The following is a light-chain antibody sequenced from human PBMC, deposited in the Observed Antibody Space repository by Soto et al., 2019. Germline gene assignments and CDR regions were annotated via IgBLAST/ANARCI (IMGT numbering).Light chain of an antibody. CDR3: QERSNWPQVT. Sequence: EIVLTQSPATLSLSPGERATLSCRASQSVGTYLAWYQHKPGRAPRLLIYDASDRAPGIPARFSGSGSGTDFTLTISSLEPTDFAIYYCQERSNWPQVTFGGGTKVEI. V-gene: IGKV3-11*01. CDR1: QSVGTY. CDR2: DAS. J-gene: IGKJ4*01.